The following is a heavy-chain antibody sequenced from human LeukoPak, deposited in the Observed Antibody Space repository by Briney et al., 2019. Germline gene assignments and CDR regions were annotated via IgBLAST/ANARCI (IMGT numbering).Heavy chain of an antibody. CDR2: IYHSGST. V-gene: IGHV4-38-2*01. Sequence: PSETLSLTCAVSGYSISSGYYWGWIRQPPGKGLGWIGSIYHSGSTYYNPSLKSRVTISVDTSKNQFSLKLGSVTAADTAVYYCARLGIAMIVNRVDYWGQGTLVTVSS. J-gene: IGHJ4*02. CDR3: ARLGIAMIVNRVDY. CDR1: GYSISSGYY. D-gene: IGHD3-22*01.